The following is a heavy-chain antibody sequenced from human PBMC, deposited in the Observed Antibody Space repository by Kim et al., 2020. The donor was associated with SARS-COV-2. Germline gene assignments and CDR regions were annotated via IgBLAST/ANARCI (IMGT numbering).Heavy chain of an antibody. Sequence: SETLSLTCAVSGGSFSGYSWTWIRQSPGKGLEWVGEISHSGGITYNPSLKSRVTLSKETSKNHFSLNVTSVTAADTAIYYCARGQSTTAARVGYFYGMDVWGHGTPVTVSS. V-gene: IGHV4-34*01. J-gene: IGHJ6*01. CDR1: GGSFSGYS. D-gene: IGHD6-6*01. CDR2: ISHSGGI. CDR3: ARGQSTTAARVGYFYGMDV.